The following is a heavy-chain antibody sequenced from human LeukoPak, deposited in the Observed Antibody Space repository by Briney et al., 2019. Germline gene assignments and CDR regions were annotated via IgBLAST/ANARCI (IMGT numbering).Heavy chain of an antibody. J-gene: IGHJ5*02. D-gene: IGHD3-10*01. CDR1: GGSFSGYY. CDR2: INHSGST. V-gene: IGHV4-34*01. Sequence: SETLSLTCAVYGGSFSGYYWSWIRQPPGKGLEWIGEINHSGSTNYDPSLKSRVTISVGTSKNQFSRKLSSVTAADTAVYYCARGRSGSYSYPSRFDPWGQGTLVTVSS. CDR3: ARGRSGSYSYPSRFDP.